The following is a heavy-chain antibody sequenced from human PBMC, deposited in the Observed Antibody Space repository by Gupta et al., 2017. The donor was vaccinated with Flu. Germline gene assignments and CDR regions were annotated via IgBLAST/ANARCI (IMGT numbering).Heavy chain of an antibody. CDR1: GFSSSSST. D-gene: IGHD4-17*01. Sequence: EVQLVESGGGPVKPGESLSRSCAASGFSSSSSTMTWVRQAPGKGLEWVSSISSSSGYIYYSDSVKGRFTIFRDNAKNSLYLQMNSLRAEDTAVYYCARGTDYDYGDYAAFWGQGTLVTVSS. CDR2: ISSSSGYI. J-gene: IGHJ4*02. CDR3: ARGTDYDYGDYAAF. V-gene: IGHV3-21*01.